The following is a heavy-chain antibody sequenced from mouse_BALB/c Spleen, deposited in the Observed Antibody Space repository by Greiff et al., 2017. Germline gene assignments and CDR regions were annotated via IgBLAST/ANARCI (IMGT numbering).Heavy chain of an antibody. CDR3: ARDPHYYGSSYKDYAMDY. D-gene: IGHD1-1*01. CDR1: GFTFSDYY. CDR2: ISDGGSYT. J-gene: IGHJ4*01. V-gene: IGHV5-4*02. Sequence: DVHLVESGGGLVKPGGSLKLSCAASGFTFSDYYMYWVRQTPEKRLEWVATISDGGSYTYYPDSVKGRFTISRDNAKNNLYLQMSSLKSEDTAMYYCARDPHYYGSSYKDYAMDYWGQGTSVTVSS.